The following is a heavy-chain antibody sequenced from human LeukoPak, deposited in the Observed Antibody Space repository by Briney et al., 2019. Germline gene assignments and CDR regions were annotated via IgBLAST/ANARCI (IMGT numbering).Heavy chain of an antibody. Sequence: GASVKLSCKASGYTFTSYGISWVRQAPGQGLEWMGWISAYNGNTNYAQKLQGRVTMTTDTSTSTAYMELRSLTSEDTAVYYWVRTPPRGLIDCWGQGTLVTVSS. V-gene: IGHV1-18*01. CDR3: VRTPPRGLIDC. J-gene: IGHJ4*02. CDR2: ISAYNGNT. D-gene: IGHD3-16*01. CDR1: GYTFTSYG.